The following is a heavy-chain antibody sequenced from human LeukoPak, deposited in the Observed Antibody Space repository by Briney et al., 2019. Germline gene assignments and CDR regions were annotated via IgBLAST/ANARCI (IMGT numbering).Heavy chain of an antibody. CDR3: ARGVGYYDSGGYYPLDY. D-gene: IGHD3-22*01. Sequence: PGGSLRLSCAASGFTFSSYAMHWVRQAPGKGLEWVAVISYDGSNKYYADSVKGRFTISRDNSKNTLYLQMNSLRAEDTAVYYCARGVGYYDSGGYYPLDYWGQGTLVTVSS. J-gene: IGHJ4*02. CDR2: ISYDGSNK. CDR1: GFTFSSYA. V-gene: IGHV3-30-3*01.